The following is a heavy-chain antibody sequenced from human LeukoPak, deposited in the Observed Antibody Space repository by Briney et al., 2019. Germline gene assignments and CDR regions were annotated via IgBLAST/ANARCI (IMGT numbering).Heavy chain of an antibody. Sequence: GGSLRLSCAASGFTFSSYSMNWVRQAPGKGLEWVSGISWNSGSIGYADSVKGRFTISRDNAKNSLYLQMNSLRAEDTALYYCAKDIHTMTTVFPEAFDIWGQGTMVTVSS. CDR1: GFTFSSYS. D-gene: IGHD4-17*01. V-gene: IGHV3-9*01. CDR2: ISWNSGSI. CDR3: AKDIHTMTTVFPEAFDI. J-gene: IGHJ3*02.